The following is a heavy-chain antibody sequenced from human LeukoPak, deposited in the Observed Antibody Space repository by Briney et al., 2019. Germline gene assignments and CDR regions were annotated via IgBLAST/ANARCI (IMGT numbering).Heavy chain of an antibody. J-gene: IGHJ5*02. D-gene: IGHD2-15*01. Sequence: ASVKVSCKASGYTFTAYYIHWVRQAPGQGLEWMGWINPNSGDTKYAQKFQGRVTMTKDTSIGTAYMDLYSPRSDDKAVYYCARDGPPDIGLFTLNSYGPWGQGTLVTVSS. CDR2: INPNSGDT. CDR3: ARDGPPDIGLFTLNSYGP. V-gene: IGHV1-2*02. CDR1: GYTFTAYY.